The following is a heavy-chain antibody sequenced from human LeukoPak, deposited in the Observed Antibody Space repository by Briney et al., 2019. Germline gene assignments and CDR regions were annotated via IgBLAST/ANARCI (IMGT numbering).Heavy chain of an antibody. J-gene: IGHJ4*02. CDR2: IKSKTDGATT. CDR3: TTVGSSRYYYYFDY. V-gene: IGHV3-15*01. CDR1: GFTFNHAW. D-gene: IGHD3-22*01. Sequence: GGSLRLSCAASGFTFNHAWMSWVRQAPGKGLEWVGRIKSKTDGATTEYAAPVKGRFTISRDGSKNTLYLQMNSLKTEDTAVYYCTTVGSSRYYYYFDYWGQGSLVTVSS.